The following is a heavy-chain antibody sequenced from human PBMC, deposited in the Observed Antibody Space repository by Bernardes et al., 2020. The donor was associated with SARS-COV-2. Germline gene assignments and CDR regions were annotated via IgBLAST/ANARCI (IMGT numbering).Heavy chain of an antibody. CDR1: GGSFSGYY. Sequence: LSLTCAVYGGSFSGYYWSWIRQPPGKGLEWIGEINHSGSTNYNPSLKSRVTISVDTSKNQFSLKLSSVTAADTAVYYCARRGIPDSFYCTNGVCYGGMDVWGQGTTVTVSS. CDR3: ARRGIPDSFYCTNGVCYGGMDV. D-gene: IGHD2-8*01. CDR2: INHSGST. V-gene: IGHV4-34*01. J-gene: IGHJ6*02.